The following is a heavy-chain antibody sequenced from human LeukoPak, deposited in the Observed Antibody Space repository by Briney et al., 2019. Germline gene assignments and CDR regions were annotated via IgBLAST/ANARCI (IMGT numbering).Heavy chain of an antibody. Sequence: PGGSLRLSCAASGFTFSSYAMSWVRQAPGKGLEWVSAISGSGGSTYYADSVKGRFTISRDNSKNTLYLQMNSLRDEDTAVYYCARGSGNYFSICAYWGQGTLVTVSS. V-gene: IGHV3-23*01. CDR2: ISGSGGST. J-gene: IGHJ4*02. CDR1: GFTFSSYA. D-gene: IGHD3-10*01. CDR3: ARGSGNYFSICAY.